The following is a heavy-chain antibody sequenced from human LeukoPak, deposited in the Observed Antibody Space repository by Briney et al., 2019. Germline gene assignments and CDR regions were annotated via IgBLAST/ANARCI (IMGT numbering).Heavy chain of an antibody. V-gene: IGHV4-4*02. D-gene: IGHD6-13*01. CDR2: IYHSGST. CDR1: GGSISSSNW. Sequence: SETLSLTCAVSGGSISSSNWWSWVRQPPGKGLEWIGEIYHSGSTNYNPSLKSRVTISVDTSKNQFSLQLNSVTPEDTAVYYCARVSSWTEEPDTGLDYWGQGTLVTVSS. J-gene: IGHJ4*02. CDR3: ARVSSWTEEPDTGLDY.